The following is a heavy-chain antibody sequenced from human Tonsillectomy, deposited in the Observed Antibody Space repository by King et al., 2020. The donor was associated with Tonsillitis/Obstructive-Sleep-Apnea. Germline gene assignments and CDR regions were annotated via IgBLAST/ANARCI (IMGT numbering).Heavy chain of an antibody. CDR2: INHSGST. V-gene: IGHV4-34*01. D-gene: IGHD2-15*01. CDR1: GGSFSGYY. Sequence: VQLQQWGAGLLKPSETLSLTCAVYGGSFSGYYWSWIRQPPWKGLEWIVEINHSGSTNYNPSLRSRVTISVDTSKNQFSLKLSSVTAADTAVYYWASQKFEYCSGGSCYSLDYWGQGTLVTVSS. CDR3: ASQKFEYCSGGSCYSLDY. J-gene: IGHJ4*02.